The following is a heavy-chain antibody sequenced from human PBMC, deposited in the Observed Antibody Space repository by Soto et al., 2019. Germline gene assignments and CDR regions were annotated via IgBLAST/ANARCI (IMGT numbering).Heavy chain of an antibody. CDR2: IYHSGST. Sequence: SETLSLTCVVSGVSISSGGYSWSWIRQPPWKGLEWIGNIYHSGSTYYKPSLKSRVTISVDRSKKQISLKLSSVTAADTAVYYCARGGDYYGSGSYSVFDIWGQGXMVTV. CDR3: ARGGDYYGSGSYSVFDI. CDR1: GVSISSGGYS. D-gene: IGHD3-10*01. J-gene: IGHJ3*02. V-gene: IGHV4-30-2*01.